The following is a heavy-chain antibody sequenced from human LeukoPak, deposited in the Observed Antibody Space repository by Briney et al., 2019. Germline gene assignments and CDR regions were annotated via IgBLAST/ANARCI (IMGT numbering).Heavy chain of an antibody. D-gene: IGHD3-22*01. V-gene: IGHV3-30*03. Sequence: LSLTCTVSGGSISSGGYYWSWIRQPPGKGLEWVAVISYDGSNTYYVDSVKGRFTISRDNSKNTLYLQMNSLRVEDTAVYYCAGYHTSGSRGYWGQGTLVTVSS. CDR2: ISYDGSNT. CDR1: GGSISSGG. CDR3: AGYHTSGSRGY. J-gene: IGHJ4*02.